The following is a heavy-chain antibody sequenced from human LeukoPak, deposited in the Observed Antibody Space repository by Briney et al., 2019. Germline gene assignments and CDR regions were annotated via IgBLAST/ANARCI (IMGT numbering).Heavy chain of an antibody. Sequence: GRSLRLSCAASGFTFSSYAMHWVRQAPGKGLEWVAVISYDGSNKYYADSVKGRFTIYRDNSKNTLYLQMNSLIAEDTAVYYCRITMVRGFYYFDYWGQGTLVTVSS. J-gene: IGHJ4*02. CDR1: GFTFSSYA. V-gene: IGHV3-30-3*01. CDR3: RITMVRGFYYFDY. D-gene: IGHD3-10*01. CDR2: ISYDGSNK.